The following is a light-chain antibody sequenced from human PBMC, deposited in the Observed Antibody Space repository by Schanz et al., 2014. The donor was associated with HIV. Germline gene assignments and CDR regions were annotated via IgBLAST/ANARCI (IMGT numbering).Light chain of an antibody. CDR2: GAS. CDR3: QQYGSLPWT. J-gene: IGKJ1*01. Sequence: EIVLTQSPGTLSLSPRSRATLSCRASQSLGSNFLAWYQQKPNQAPRLLIFGASNRAIGIPDRFSGSESGTDFTLTISRVEPEDYAVYHCQQYGSLPWTFGQGTKVEVK. CDR1: QSLGSNF. V-gene: IGKV3-20*01.